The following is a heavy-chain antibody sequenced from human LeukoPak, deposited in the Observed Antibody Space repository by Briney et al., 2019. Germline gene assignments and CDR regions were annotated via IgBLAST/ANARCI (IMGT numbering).Heavy chain of an antibody. CDR2: ISGGGGSE. J-gene: IGHJ4*02. CDR1: GFTFGRNA. CDR3: AKILQSYYYGGFEY. Sequence: GGSLRLSCAASGFTFGRNAMSWVRQAPGKSLEWVSSISGGGGSESYADSVKGRFNISRDNSKNTMNLQMNSLRDDDTAVYYCAKILQSYYYGGFEYWGQGALVTVSS. V-gene: IGHV3-23*01. D-gene: IGHD3-10*01.